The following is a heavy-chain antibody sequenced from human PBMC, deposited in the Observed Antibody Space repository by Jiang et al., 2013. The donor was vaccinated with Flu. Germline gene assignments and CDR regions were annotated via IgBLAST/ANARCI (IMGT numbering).Heavy chain of an antibody. Sequence: SSLRVSCKASGDTFSTYAINWLRQAPGQGPEWMGGIVPIFGTTDYAQKLQDRLTIIADESTTTAYMELSSLKSEDTAVYYCARTLPPMPVGGAGARFFDYWGQGTLVTVSS. J-gene: IGHJ4*02. D-gene: IGHD6-19*01. CDR3: ARTLPPMPVGGAGARFFDY. V-gene: IGHV1-69*01. CDR2: IVPIFGTT. CDR1: GDTFSTYA.